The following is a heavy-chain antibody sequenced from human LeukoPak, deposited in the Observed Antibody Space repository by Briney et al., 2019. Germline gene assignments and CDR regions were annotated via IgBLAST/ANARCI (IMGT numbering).Heavy chain of an antibody. CDR1: GGSISTYY. Sequence: SETLSLTCTVSGGSISTYYWSWIRQPPGKGLEWIGYIYYSGTTNYNPSLKSRVTISEDTSKNQFSLKLSSVTAADTAVYYCARLRYSSGQDYWGQGTLVTVSS. CDR2: IYYSGTT. CDR3: ARLRYSSGQDY. V-gene: IGHV4-59*01. J-gene: IGHJ4*02. D-gene: IGHD6-19*01.